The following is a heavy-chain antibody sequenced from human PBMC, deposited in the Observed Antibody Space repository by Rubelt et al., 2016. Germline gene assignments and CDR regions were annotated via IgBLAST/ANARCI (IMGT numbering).Heavy chain of an antibody. J-gene: IGHJ4*02. D-gene: IGHD4-17*01. CDR3: ARKSYGDTGYYFDY. CDR2: INPSGGST. Sequence: QVQLVQSGAEVKKPGASVKVSCKASGYTFTSYYMHWVRQAPGQGLEWMGIINPSGGSTSYAQKVQGRVTMTRDTSTRTGYMELSSLRSEDTAVYDWARKSYGDTGYYFDYWGQGTLVTVSS. CDR1: GYTFTSYY. V-gene: IGHV1-46*01.